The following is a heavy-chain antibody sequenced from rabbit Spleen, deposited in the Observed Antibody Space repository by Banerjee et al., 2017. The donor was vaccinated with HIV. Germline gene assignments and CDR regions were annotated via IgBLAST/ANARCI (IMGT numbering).Heavy chain of an antibody. D-gene: IGHD2-1*01. V-gene: IGHV1S45*01. Sequence: EESGGDLVKPEGSLTLTCTASGFSFSSSYWICWVRQAPGKGPEWIGCIYGGHSAFTYYASWAKGRLTISKTSSTTVTLQMTSLTAADTATYFCARRPAMTLVVNLWGQGTLVTVS. CDR2: IYGGHSAFT. CDR1: GFSFSSSYW. J-gene: IGHJ4*01. CDR3: ARRPAMTLVVNL.